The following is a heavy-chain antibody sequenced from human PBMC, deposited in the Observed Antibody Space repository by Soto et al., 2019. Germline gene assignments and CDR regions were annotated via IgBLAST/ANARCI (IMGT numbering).Heavy chain of an antibody. CDR2: IIPMFGTA. J-gene: IGHJ4*02. CDR3: AVIGYDLDY. CDR1: GDTFHRHA. V-gene: IGHV1-69*06. D-gene: IGHD5-12*01. Sequence: QVQLVPSGAEVKKPGSSVKVSCKGSGDTFHRHALSWVRQAPGQGLEWMGGIIPMFGTANYAQKFQGRVTITADTSTSTAYMELSSLRFEDTAFYYCAVIGYDLDYWGQGTLVAASS.